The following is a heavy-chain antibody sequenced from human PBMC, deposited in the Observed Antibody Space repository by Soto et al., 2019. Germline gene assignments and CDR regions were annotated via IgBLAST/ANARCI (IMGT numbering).Heavy chain of an antibody. V-gene: IGHV3-43D*04. D-gene: IGHD3-9*01. Sequence: PGGSLRLSCAASGFTFDDYDMHWVRQAPGKGLEWVSRIGWDGGSTYYADSVKGRFITSRDNYKSSLHLHMNSLRAEDTASYYCAIFSGAMDVWGQGTTVTVSS. CDR2: IGWDGGST. CDR3: AIFSGAMDV. CDR1: GFTFDDYD. J-gene: IGHJ6*02.